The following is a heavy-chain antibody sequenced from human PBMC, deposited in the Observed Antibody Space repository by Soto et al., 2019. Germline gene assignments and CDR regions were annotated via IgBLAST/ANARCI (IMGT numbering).Heavy chain of an antibody. V-gene: IGHV3-74*01. Sequence: GGSLRLSCAAAGCTFRSYWMHWVRPAPGKGLVWVSRTSSDGSSATYADSVKGRFTISSDNAKNTLYLQMNSLRAEDTAMYYCARGGPRITLVRGVTLFDYWGQGTLVTVSS. J-gene: IGHJ4*02. CDR1: GCTFRSYW. D-gene: IGHD3-10*01. CDR3: ARGGPRITLVRGVTLFDY. CDR2: TSSDGSSA.